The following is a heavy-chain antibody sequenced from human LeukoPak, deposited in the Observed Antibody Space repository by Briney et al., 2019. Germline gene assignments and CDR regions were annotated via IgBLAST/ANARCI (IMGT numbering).Heavy chain of an antibody. Sequence: GGSLRLSCAASVFTFSDYYMSWIRQAPGKGLEWVSYISSSGSTINYADSVKGRFTISRDSAKKSLFLQMNSLRAEDTAVYYCARVGSSGYPIDYWGQGTLVTVSS. V-gene: IGHV3-11*01. J-gene: IGHJ4*02. CDR2: ISSSGSTI. CDR3: ARVGSSGYPIDY. CDR1: VFTFSDYY. D-gene: IGHD3-22*01.